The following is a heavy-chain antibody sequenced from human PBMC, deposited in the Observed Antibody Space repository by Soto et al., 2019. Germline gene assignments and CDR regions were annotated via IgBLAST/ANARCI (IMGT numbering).Heavy chain of an antibody. CDR1: GGSISSSNW. V-gene: IGHV4-4*02. D-gene: IGHD6-13*01. CDR3: ARAGGRGQQLVRSGSNWFDP. CDR2: IYHSGST. J-gene: IGHJ5*02. Sequence: SETLSLTCAVSGGSISSSNWWSWVRQPPGKGLEWIGEIYHSGSTNYNPSLKSRVTISVDKSKNQFSLKLSSVTAADTAVYYCARAGGRGQQLVRSGSNWFDPWGQGTLVTVSS.